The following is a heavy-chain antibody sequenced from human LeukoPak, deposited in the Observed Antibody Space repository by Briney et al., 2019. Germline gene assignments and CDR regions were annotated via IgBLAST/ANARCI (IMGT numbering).Heavy chain of an antibody. D-gene: IGHD3-9*01. CDR1: GGSISSYY. CDR3: ARDMPLRYFDWTDGFDP. CDR2: IYYSGST. Sequence: SETLSLTCTVSGGSISSYYWSWIRQPPGKGLEWIGYIYYSGSTNYNPSLKSRVTISVDTSKNQFSLKLSSVTAADTAVYYCARDMPLRYFDWTDGFDPWGQGTLVTVSS. J-gene: IGHJ5*02. V-gene: IGHV4-59*12.